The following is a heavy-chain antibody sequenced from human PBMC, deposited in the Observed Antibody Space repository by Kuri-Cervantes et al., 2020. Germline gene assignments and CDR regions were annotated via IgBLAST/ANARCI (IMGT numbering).Heavy chain of an antibody. CDR2: ISGSGGST. D-gene: IGHD2-8*01. CDR3: AKSALTPNTHWFDP. V-gene: IGHV3-23*01. Sequence: GGSLRLSCAASGFTVSSNYMSWVRQAPGKGLEWVSAISGSGGSTYYADSVKGRFTISRDNSKHTLFLQMNSLRVEDTAVYYCAKSALTPNTHWFDPWGQGTLVTVSS. J-gene: IGHJ5*02. CDR1: GFTVSSNY.